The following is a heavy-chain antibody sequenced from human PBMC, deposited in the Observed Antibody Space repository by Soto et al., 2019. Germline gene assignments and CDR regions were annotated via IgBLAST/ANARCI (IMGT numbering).Heavy chain of an antibody. CDR1: GGSTDRRGYD. CDR2: IYYNGVS. Sequence: PSETLSLTCTVSGGSTDRRGYDWGWIRQPPGRGLEWIGNIYYNGVSSSNPSLKSRVTISRDTSKNQFSLKLTSVTAADTALYYCGKVLVGATGHTDSDSWGPGTLVTVSS. V-gene: IGHV4-39*01. CDR3: GKVLVGATGHTDSDS. J-gene: IGHJ4*02. D-gene: IGHD2-15*01.